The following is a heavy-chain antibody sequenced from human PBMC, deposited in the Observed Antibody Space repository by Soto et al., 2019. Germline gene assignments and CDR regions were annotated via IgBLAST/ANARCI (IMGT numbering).Heavy chain of an antibody. CDR2: IYFSGDI. Sequence: PSQTRSLPCSISAGSIRRRSYSGGWISQSPGKGLEWIGSIYFSGDIYYNPSLKSRVTISVDTSKNQFSLKLISVTAADAAVYYCARLLYYDSSGYYFPSKLDVWGQGTTVT. D-gene: IGHD3-22*01. V-gene: IGHV4-39*01. CDR1: AGSIRRRSYS. CDR3: ARLLYYDSSGYYFPSKLDV. J-gene: IGHJ6*02.